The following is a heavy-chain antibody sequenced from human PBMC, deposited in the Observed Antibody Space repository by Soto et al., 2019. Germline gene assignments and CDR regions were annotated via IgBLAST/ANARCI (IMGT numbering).Heavy chain of an antibody. CDR1: GGSISSGGYY. V-gene: IGHV4-31*03. CDR2: IYYSGST. Sequence: SSETLSLTCTVSGGSISSGGYYWSWIRQHPGKGLEWIGYIYYSGSTYYNPSLKSRVTISVDTSKNQFSLKLSSVTAADTAVYYCARDISSSWWGRWFDPWGQGTLVTVSS. J-gene: IGHJ5*02. D-gene: IGHD6-13*01. CDR3: ARDISSSWWGRWFDP.